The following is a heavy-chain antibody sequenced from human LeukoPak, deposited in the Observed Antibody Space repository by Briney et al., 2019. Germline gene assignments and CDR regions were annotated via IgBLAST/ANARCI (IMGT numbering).Heavy chain of an antibody. CDR2: ISYDGSNK. Sequence: PGRSLRLSCAASGFTFSSHGMHWVRQAPGKGLEWVAIISYDGSNKYYADSVKGRFTISRDNSKNTLYLQMNSLRAEDTAVYYCARPQCGGDCYGPYDYWGQGTLVTVSS. D-gene: IGHD2-21*02. V-gene: IGHV3-30*03. CDR3: ARPQCGGDCYGPYDY. CDR1: GFTFSSHG. J-gene: IGHJ4*02.